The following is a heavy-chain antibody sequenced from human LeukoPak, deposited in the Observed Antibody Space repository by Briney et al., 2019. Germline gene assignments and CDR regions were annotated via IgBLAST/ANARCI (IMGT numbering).Heavy chain of an antibody. CDR1: GFTFSSYA. J-gene: IGHJ4*02. V-gene: IGHV3-30-3*01. Sequence: GGSLRLSCAASGFTFSSYAMHWVRQAPGKGLEWVAVISYDGSNKYYADSVKGRFTNSRDNSKNTLYLQMSSLRDDDTAVYYCVREGPGDRRQFDYWGQGTLVTVSA. CDR2: ISYDGSNK. CDR3: VREGPGDRRQFDY. D-gene: IGHD7-27*01.